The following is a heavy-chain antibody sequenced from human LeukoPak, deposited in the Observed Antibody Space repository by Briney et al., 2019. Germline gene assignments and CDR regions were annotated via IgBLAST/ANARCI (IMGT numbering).Heavy chain of an antibody. CDR3: ARDHYGDYVGVFDI. V-gene: IGHV3-53*01. J-gene: IGHJ3*02. CDR2: IYSGGST. CDR1: GFTVSSNY. D-gene: IGHD4-17*01. Sequence: GGSLRLSCAASGFTVSSNYMSWVRQAPGKGLEWVSVIYSGGSTYYADSVKGRFTISRDNSKNTLYLQMNSLRAEDTAVYYCARDHYGDYVGVFDIWGQGTMVTVSS.